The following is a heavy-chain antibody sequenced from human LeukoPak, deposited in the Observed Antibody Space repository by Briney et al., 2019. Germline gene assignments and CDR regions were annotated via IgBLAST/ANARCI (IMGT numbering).Heavy chain of an antibody. CDR1: GYSISSGYY. V-gene: IGHV4-38-2*02. Sequence: SETLSLTCTVSGYSISSGYYWGWIRQPPGKGLEWIGSIYHSGSTYYNPSLKSRVTISVDTSKNQFSLKLSSVTAADTAVYYCARDTWFSAGTYYYYMDVWGKGTTVTVSS. J-gene: IGHJ6*03. CDR2: IYHSGST. D-gene: IGHD1-1*01. CDR3: ARDTWFSAGTYYYYMDV.